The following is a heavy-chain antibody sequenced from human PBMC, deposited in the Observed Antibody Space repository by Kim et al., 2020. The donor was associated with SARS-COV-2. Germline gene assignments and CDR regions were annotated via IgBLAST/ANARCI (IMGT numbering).Heavy chain of an antibody. D-gene: IGHD1-26*01. V-gene: IGHV4-59*09. J-gene: IGHJ4*02. CDR3: ARGEVGATMVDY. Sequence: SNPPLQRRDTTSENTSKNQFSLKLSSVTAADTAVYYCARGEVGATMVDYWGQGTLVTVSS.